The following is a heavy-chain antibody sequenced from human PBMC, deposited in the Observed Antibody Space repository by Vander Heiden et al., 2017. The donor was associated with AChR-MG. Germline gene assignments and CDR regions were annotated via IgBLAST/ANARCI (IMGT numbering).Heavy chain of an antibody. CDR3: ARDPPYDYVWGTYRCTTFDY. CDR2: ISSSTNTI. D-gene: IGHD3-16*02. V-gene: IGHV3-48*02. J-gene: IGHJ4*02. Sequence: GGGLVQPGGSLRLSCAASGFTFSNYSMNWVRQAPGKGLEWVSYISSSTNTIYYADSVRGRFTISRDNAKNSLYLQMHSLRDEDTAVYYCARDPPYDYVWGTYRCTTFDYWGQGTLVTVSS. CDR1: GFTFSNYS.